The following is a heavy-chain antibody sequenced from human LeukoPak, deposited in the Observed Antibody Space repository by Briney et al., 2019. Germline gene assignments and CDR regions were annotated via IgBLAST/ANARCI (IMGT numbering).Heavy chain of an antibody. CDR1: GGSISSYY. CDR3: ARRMGTSGWLDY. V-gene: IGHV4-59*08. D-gene: IGHD6-19*01. Sequence: PSETLSLTCTVSGGSISSYYWSWIRQPPGKGLEWIGYIYYSGSTKYDPSLKRRVTISVGTSKNQFSLELSSVTAADTAVYYCARRMGTSGWLDYWGQGTLVTVSS. CDR2: IYYSGST. J-gene: IGHJ4*02.